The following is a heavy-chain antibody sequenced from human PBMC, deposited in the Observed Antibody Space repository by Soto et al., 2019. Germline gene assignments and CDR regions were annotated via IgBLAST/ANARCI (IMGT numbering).Heavy chain of an antibody. J-gene: IGHJ4*02. CDR3: ATQDFRGATGTT. Sequence: LRLSCVASGFSFSTCAMGWVRQAPGKGLEWVSLISPNSAATYYTDSVKGRFTISRDNSKNTLYLQMNSLRAEDTAIYNCATQDFRGATGTTWGQGTLVTVSS. CDR1: GFSFSTCA. CDR2: ISPNSAAT. V-gene: IGHV3-23*01. D-gene: IGHD1-1*01.